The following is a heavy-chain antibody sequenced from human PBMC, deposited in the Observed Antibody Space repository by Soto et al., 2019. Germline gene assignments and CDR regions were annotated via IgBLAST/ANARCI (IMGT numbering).Heavy chain of an antibody. CDR1: GYSFTSYW. V-gene: IGHV5-51*01. Sequence: PGESLKISCKGSGYSFTSYWIGWVRQMPGKGLEWMGIIYPGDSDTRYSPSFQGQVTISADKSISTAYLQWSSLKAPDTAMYYCARPYDSTQGGPPRNWYFDLWGRGTLVTVSS. J-gene: IGHJ2*01. CDR2: IYPGDSDT. D-gene: IGHD3-22*01. CDR3: ARPYDSTQGGPPRNWYFDL.